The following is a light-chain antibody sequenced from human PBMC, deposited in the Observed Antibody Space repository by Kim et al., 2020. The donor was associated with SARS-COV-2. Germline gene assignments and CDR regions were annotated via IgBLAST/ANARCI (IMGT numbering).Light chain of an antibody. CDR2: EAT. Sequence: GQSVSISCTGTSSDVGDYDYVSWYQQHPGKAPTLLIYEATKRPSGDPDRFSGSKSGNTAALNVSGLQAEDEADFYCSSYAGNNIVVFGGGTQLTVL. J-gene: IGLJ2*01. CDR1: SSDVGDYDY. CDR3: SSYAGNNIVV. V-gene: IGLV2-8*01.